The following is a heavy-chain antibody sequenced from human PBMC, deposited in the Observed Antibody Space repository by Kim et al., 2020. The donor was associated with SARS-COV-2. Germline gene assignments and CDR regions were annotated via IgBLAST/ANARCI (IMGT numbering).Heavy chain of an antibody. CDR3: AKEMELNAFDI. J-gene: IGHJ3*02. V-gene: IGHV3-30*18. D-gene: IGHD1-7*01. CDR1: GFTFSSYG. Sequence: GGSLRLSCAASGFTFSSYGMHWVRQAPGKGLEWVAVISYDGSNKYYADSVKGRFTISRDNSKNTLYLQMNSLRAEDTAVYYCAKEMELNAFDIWGQGTMGTASS. CDR2: ISYDGSNK.